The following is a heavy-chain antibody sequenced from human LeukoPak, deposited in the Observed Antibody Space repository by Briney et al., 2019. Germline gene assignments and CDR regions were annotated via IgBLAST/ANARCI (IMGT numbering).Heavy chain of an antibody. Sequence: GASVKVSCKASGYTLTTYGVTWVRQAPGQGLEWVAWINPHNGNTNYAQNLQGRATVTTDASTSTAYMELRNLRSDDTALYYCARATRSFYYYMDVWGRGTTVTVS. J-gene: IGHJ6*03. V-gene: IGHV1-18*01. CDR2: INPHNGNT. CDR3: ARATRSFYYYMDV. CDR1: GYTLTTYG. D-gene: IGHD6-19*01.